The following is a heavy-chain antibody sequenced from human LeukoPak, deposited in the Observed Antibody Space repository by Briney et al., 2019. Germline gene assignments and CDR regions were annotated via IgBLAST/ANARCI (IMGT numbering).Heavy chain of an antibody. CDR2: ISAYNKR. Sequence: GASVKVSCKASGYTFTSYGINWVRQAPGQGLEWMGWISAYNKRNYAQKFQGRVTMTTDTSTSTAYMELRNLRSDDTAVYYCARVSAPPDYGDYVSENWFDPWGQGTLLTVSS. V-gene: IGHV1-18*01. D-gene: IGHD4-17*01. CDR1: GYTFTSYG. J-gene: IGHJ5*02. CDR3: ARVSAPPDYGDYVSENWFDP.